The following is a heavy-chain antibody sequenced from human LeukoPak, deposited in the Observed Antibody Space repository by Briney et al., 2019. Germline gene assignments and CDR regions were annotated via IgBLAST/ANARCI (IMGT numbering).Heavy chain of an antibody. J-gene: IGHJ4*02. V-gene: IGHV1-2*02. CDR2: INPNSGGT. CDR1: GYTFTGYY. Sequence: ASVKVSCKASGYTFTGYYMHWVRQAPGQGLEWMGWINPNSGGTNYAQKFQGRVTMTRDTSISTAYMELSRLRSDDTAVYYCARSIAARQSRDYWGQGTLVTVSS. CDR3: ARSIAARQSRDY. D-gene: IGHD6-6*01.